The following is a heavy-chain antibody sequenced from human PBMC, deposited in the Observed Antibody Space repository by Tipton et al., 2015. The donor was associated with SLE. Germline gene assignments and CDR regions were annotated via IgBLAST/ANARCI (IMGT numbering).Heavy chain of an antibody. Sequence: TLSLTCAVSGSSISSYHWGWIRQPPGKGLEWMGSIFHSGDVYYNPSVKSRVTISIETSKNQFSLQLTSMTAADTAVYYCARPVAGTVYYFDYWGQGTLVTVSS. CDR3: ARPVAGTVYYFDY. J-gene: IGHJ4*02. D-gene: IGHD6-19*01. CDR1: GSSISSYH. CDR2: IFHSGDV. V-gene: IGHV4-38-2*01.